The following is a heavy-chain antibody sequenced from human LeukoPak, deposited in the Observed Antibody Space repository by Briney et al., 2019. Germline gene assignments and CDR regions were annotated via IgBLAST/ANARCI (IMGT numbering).Heavy chain of an antibody. CDR3: ARESIVVVPAAIWKGYYYGMDV. V-gene: IGHV1-46*01. CDR2: INPSGSST. D-gene: IGHD2-2*02. J-gene: IGHJ6*02. Sequence: GASVKVSCKASGYTFTSYYMHWVRQAPGQGLEWMGIINPSGSSTSYAQKFQGRVTMTRDTSTSTVYMELSSLRSEDTAVYYCARESIVVVPAAIWKGYYYGMDVWGQGTTVTVSS. CDR1: GYTFTSYY.